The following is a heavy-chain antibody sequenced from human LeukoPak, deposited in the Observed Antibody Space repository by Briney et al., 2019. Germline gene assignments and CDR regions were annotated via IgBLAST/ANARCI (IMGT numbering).Heavy chain of an antibody. D-gene: IGHD3-3*01. CDR1: GGTFSSYA. Sequence: ASVKVSCKASGGTFSSYAISWVRQAPGQGLEWMGRIIPIFGIANYAQKFQGRVTITADKSTSTAYMELSSLRSEDTAVYYCARARRYDFWSGHYYSYFDYWGQGTLVTVSS. V-gene: IGHV1-69*04. CDR3: ARARRYDFWSGHYYSYFDY. J-gene: IGHJ4*02. CDR2: IIPIFGIA.